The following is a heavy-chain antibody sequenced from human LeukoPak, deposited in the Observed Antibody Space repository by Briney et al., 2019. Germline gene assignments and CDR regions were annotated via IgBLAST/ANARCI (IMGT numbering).Heavy chain of an antibody. CDR3: ARLSPSLGELSSDY. CDR2: INPANGYA. J-gene: IGHJ4*02. CDR1: GYTFTNYA. Sequence: ASVKVSCKASGYTFTNYAMHWVRQAPGQRPEWLGWINPANGYAKYSQELQGRVIITRDTSASTAYMELSRLRSDDTAVYYCARLSPSLGELSSDYWGQGTLVTVSS. D-gene: IGHD3-16*02. V-gene: IGHV1-3*01.